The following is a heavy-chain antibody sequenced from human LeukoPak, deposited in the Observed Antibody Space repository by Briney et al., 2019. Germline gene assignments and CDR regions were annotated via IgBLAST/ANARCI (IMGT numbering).Heavy chain of an antibody. V-gene: IGHV3-23*01. CDR1: GFTFSGAV. CDR2: ISTSGDTT. J-gene: IGHJ5*02. D-gene: IGHD3-22*01. Sequence: PGGSLRLSCAVSGFTFSGAVMGWVRQAPGKGLEWVSGISTSGDTTSYADSVRGRFTISRDDSKSTLYFQMKSLNAEDTALYYCVKVIYNLATNSYYFNSWGQGALVTVSS. CDR3: VKVIYNLATNSYYFNS.